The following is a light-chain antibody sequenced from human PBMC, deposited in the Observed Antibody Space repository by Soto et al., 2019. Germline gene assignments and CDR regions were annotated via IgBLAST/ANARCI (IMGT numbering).Light chain of an antibody. V-gene: IGLV7-46*01. CDR2: DTN. Sequence: QTVVTQEPSLTVSPGGTVTITCASSTGAVTSGLHPYWFQQKPGQDPSTLIYDTNTKHSWTPARFSGSLLGGKAALTLSGAQSEDEDEYYCFLANIGVVVFGGGTKLTVL. CDR3: FLANIGVVV. J-gene: IGLJ2*01. CDR1: TGAVTSGLH.